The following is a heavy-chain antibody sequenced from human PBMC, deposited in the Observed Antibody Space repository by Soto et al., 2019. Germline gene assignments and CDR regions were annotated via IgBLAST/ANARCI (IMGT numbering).Heavy chain of an antibody. Sequence: EVQLVESGGGLVLPGGSPRLSCAASGFIFSSSWMTWVRQAPGKGLEWVANIKPDGSEVYYADSVKGRFTISRDNPRNSLYLQMSSLRAEDTAVYYSARESLLKSIPIYGYYYYAMDVWGQGTTVIVSS. CDR2: IKPDGSEV. CDR3: ARESLLKSIPIYGYYYYAMDV. V-gene: IGHV3-7*03. J-gene: IGHJ6*02. CDR1: GFIFSSSW. D-gene: IGHD3-3*01.